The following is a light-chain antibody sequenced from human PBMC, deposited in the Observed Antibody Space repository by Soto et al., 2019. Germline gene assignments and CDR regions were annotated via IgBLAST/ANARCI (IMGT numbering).Light chain of an antibody. CDR3: YSYTSSSTYV. J-gene: IGLJ1*01. V-gene: IGLV2-14*01. CDR2: DVS. Sequence: QSVLTKPASVYGSPGQSITISCTGTNSDVGGYNYVSWYQQHPAKAPKLMIYDVSNRPSGVSNRFSGSKSGNTASLTISGLQAEDEADYYCYSYTSSSTYVFGTGTKVTVL. CDR1: NSDVGGYNY.